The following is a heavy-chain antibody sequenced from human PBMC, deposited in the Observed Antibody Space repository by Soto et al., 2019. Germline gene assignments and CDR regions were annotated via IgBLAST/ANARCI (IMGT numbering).Heavy chain of an antibody. J-gene: IGHJ4*02. D-gene: IGHD6-6*01. Sequence: ASVKVSCKASGGTFSSYAISWVRQAPGQGLEWMGGIIPIFGTANYAQKFQGRVTITADESTSTAYMELSSLRSEDTAVYYCAKSITARPFDYWGQGALVTVSS. CDR1: GGTFSSYA. CDR2: IIPIFGTA. V-gene: IGHV1-69*13. CDR3: AKSITARPFDY.